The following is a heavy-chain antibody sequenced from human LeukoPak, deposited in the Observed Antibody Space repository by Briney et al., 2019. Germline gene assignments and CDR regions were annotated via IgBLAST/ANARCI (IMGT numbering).Heavy chain of an antibody. Sequence: SETLSLTCIVSGGSIRSYYWSWIRQPPGKGLEWIGYFYYSGSTNYSPSLKSRVTISVDTSKNQFSLKLRSVTAADTAVYYCARHVTISGPYDASDIWGQGTMVTVSP. D-gene: IGHD5-24*01. J-gene: IGHJ3*02. CDR1: GGSIRSYY. CDR3: ARHVTISGPYDASDI. V-gene: IGHV4-59*08. CDR2: FYYSGST.